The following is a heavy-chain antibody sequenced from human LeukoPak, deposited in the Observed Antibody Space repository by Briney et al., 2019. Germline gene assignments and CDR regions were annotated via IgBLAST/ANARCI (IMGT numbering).Heavy chain of an antibody. V-gene: IGHV3-74*01. J-gene: IGHJ4*02. CDR3: ARGGLEPVDY. CDR2: INPEETTT. CDR1: GFTFGTFW. Sequence: PGGSLRLSCAASGFTFGTFWMHWVRQAPGKGLVWVSRINPEETTTNYADAVKGRFTTSRDNAKNTLYLQMNSLRAEDTAVHYCARGGLEPVDYWGQGTLVTVSS. D-gene: IGHD1-14*01.